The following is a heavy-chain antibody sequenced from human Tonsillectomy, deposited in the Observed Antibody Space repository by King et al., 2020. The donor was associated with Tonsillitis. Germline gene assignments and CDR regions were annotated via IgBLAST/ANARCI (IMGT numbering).Heavy chain of an antibody. CDR2: ISSSSSSSSII. CDR1: GFTFSSYS. V-gene: IGHV3-48*02. D-gene: IGHD2-2*01. CDR3: ARGYCSSTSCRYFDH. J-gene: IGHJ4*02. Sequence: VQLVESGGGLVQPGGSLRLSCAASGFTFSSYSMNWVRQAPGKGLEWVSYISSSSSSSSIIYYADSVKGRFTISRDNAKNSLYLQMNSLRDEDTAVYYCARGYCSSTSCRYFDHWGQGTLVIVSS.